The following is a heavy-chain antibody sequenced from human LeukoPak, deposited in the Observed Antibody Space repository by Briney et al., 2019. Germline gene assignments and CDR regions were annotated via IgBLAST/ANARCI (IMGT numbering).Heavy chain of an antibody. D-gene: IGHD2-2*01. J-gene: IGHJ3*02. V-gene: IGHV3-21*04. CDR1: GFTFSSYN. Sequence: GGSLRLSCAASGFTFSSYNMNWVRQAPGKGLEWVSSISSSSSYIYYADSVKGRFTISRDNAKNSLYLQMNSLRAEDTAVYYCAKEAGVYCSSTSCYEGAFDIWGQGTMVTVSS. CDR3: AKEAGVYCSSTSCYEGAFDI. CDR2: ISSSSSYI.